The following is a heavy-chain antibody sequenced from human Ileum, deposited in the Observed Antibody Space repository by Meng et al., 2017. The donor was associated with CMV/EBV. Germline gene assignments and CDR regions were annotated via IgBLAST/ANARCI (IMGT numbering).Heavy chain of an antibody. CDR2: VYSTGST. Sequence: DPGLVMPSETPSLPCSGSGGSTSSYYWSWIRQAPGKGLDWIGYVYSTGSTNSCPSLRSRVTISVDTSRNQFSLRLSSVTAADTAVYYCARTGRFGSYYFDYWGQGTLVTVSS. CDR1: GGSTSSYY. CDR3: ARTGRFGSYYFDY. J-gene: IGHJ4*02. V-gene: IGHV4-59*01. D-gene: IGHD3-10*01.